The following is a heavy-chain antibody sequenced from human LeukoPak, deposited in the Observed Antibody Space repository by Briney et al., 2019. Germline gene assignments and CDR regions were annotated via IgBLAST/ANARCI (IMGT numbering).Heavy chain of an antibody. Sequence: SETLSLTCTVSGGSISSYYWSWIRQPPGKGLEWIGEINHSGSTNYNPSLKSRVTISVDTSKNQFSLKLSSATAADTAVYYCAARKLWFGELLWSYWGQGTLVTVSS. CDR3: AARKLWFGELLWSY. D-gene: IGHD3-10*01. V-gene: IGHV4-34*01. CDR2: INHSGST. J-gene: IGHJ4*02. CDR1: GGSISSYY.